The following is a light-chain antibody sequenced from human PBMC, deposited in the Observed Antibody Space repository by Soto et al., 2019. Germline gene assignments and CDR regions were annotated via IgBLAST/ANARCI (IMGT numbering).Light chain of an antibody. CDR2: GAN. V-gene: IGKV3-20*01. Sequence: EIVLTQSPGTLSLSPGERATLSCRASQSVSSSYLAWYQQKPGQAPRLLIYGANYRATGISDRFSGGGSGTDFTLTISRLESDDFAVYYCQQHGTSPLTFGGGNKVEMK. CDR3: QQHGTSPLT. CDR1: QSVSSSY. J-gene: IGKJ4*01.